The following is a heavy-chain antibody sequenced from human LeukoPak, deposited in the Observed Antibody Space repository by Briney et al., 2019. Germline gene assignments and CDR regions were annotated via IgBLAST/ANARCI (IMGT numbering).Heavy chain of an antibody. CDR3: ARRGSEGGFFDS. Sequence: GGSLRLSCAASGFTFSSYWMHWVRQGPGKGLVWVSRINSDETSTNYADSVKGRFTISRDNVKNTLYLQMNSLRVDDTAVYYCARRGSEGGFFDSWGQGTLVTVSS. CDR2: INSDETST. CDR1: GFTFSSYW. V-gene: IGHV3-74*01. D-gene: IGHD3-10*01. J-gene: IGHJ4*02.